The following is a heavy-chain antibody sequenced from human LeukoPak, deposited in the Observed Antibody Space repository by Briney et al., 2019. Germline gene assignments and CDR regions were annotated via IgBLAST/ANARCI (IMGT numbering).Heavy chain of an antibody. CDR1: GGSFSGYY. CDR2: INHSGST. D-gene: IGHD6-13*01. Sequence: SETLSLTCAVYGGSFSGYYWSWIRQPPGKGLEWIGEINHSGSTNYNPSLKSRVTISVDASKNQFSLKLSSVTAADTAVYYCADRGEQQLVTGGYWGQGTLVTVSS. CDR3: ADRGEQQLVTGGY. J-gene: IGHJ4*02. V-gene: IGHV4-34*01.